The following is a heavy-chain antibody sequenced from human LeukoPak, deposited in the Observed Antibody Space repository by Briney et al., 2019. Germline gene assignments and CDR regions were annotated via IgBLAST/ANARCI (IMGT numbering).Heavy chain of an antibody. CDR1: GVSISSSSYY. D-gene: IGHD2-2*01. CDR2: IDYSGST. CDR3: AKRPSQLLFLVAFDV. Sequence: PSETLSLTCTVSGVSISSSSYYWGWLRQAPGKGLEWVGSIDYSGSTYYNPSLKSRVTISVDTNKNQFSLKLSSVTDAATAEYYCAKRPSQLLFLVAFDVWGQGTMVTVSS. J-gene: IGHJ3*01. V-gene: IGHV4-39*01.